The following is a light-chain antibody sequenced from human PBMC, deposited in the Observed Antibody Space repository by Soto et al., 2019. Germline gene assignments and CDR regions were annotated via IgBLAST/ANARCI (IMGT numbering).Light chain of an antibody. J-gene: IGKJ2*01. CDR2: MVS. Sequence: VMTQTPLSSPVTLGQPASISCRSSQSLVHSDGNSYLRWLHQRPGQPQRLLIYMVSNRFSGVPDRFSGSGAETDFTLKISRVEPEDVRVYYCMRATLPFTFGQETKLQI. V-gene: IGKV2-24*01. CDR1: QSLVHSDGNSY. CDR3: MRATLPFT.